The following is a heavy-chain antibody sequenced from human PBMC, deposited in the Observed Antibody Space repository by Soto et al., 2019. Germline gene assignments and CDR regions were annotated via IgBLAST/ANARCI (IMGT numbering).Heavy chain of an antibody. Sequence: QLEQPGGEGKKTGSSVKVSCKASGYAVPSYGITWVRQAPGQGLEGMGWSSAYSGVAKYALTFQDRVIMTTDTPANTADMELRSLTSADTSIYYCARGTRSGFCSGGTIHYFDSCGQGTQVTVST. D-gene: IGHD2-15*01. CDR3: ARGTRSGFCSGGTIHYFDS. CDR2: SSAYSGVA. J-gene: IGHJ4*02. CDR1: GYAVPSYG. V-gene: IGHV1-18*01.